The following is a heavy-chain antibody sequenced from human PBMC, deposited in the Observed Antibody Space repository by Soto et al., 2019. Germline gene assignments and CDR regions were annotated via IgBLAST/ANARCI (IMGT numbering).Heavy chain of an antibody. J-gene: IGHJ4*02. Sequence: ESGGGLVQPGGSLRLSCAASGFTFSTYAMSWVRQAPGKGLEWVSAISGSGGNTYYADSVKGRFIISRDNSKNTLYLQMNFLRAEDTALYYCANQRGGSLHGGVDYWGQGTLVTVSS. D-gene: IGHD1-26*01. CDR3: ANQRGGSLHGGVDY. CDR2: ISGSGGNT. CDR1: GFTFSTYA. V-gene: IGHV3-23*01.